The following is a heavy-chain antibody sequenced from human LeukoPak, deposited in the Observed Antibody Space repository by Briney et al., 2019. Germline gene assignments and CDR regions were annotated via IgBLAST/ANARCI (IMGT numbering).Heavy chain of an antibody. J-gene: IGHJ4*02. V-gene: IGHV4-59*08. D-gene: IGHD6-19*01. CDR2: IYYSGST. CDR3: AMTAAVANPYYFDY. Sequence: KPSETLSLTCTVSGGSISSYHWSWIRQPPGKGLEWIGYIYYSGSTNYNPSLKSRVTISVDTSKNQFSLKLSSVTAADTAVYYCAMTAAVANPYYFDYWGQGALVTVSS. CDR1: GGSISSYH.